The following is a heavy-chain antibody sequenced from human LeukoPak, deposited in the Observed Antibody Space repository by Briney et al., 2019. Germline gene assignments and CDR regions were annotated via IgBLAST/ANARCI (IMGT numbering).Heavy chain of an antibody. J-gene: IGHJ4*02. V-gene: IGHV3-21*01. D-gene: IGHD6-13*01. CDR2: ISSSSSYI. CDR3: ARDRGYSSSWYYFDY. Sequence: GGSLRLSCAASGFTVSSNYMSWVRQAPGKGLEWVSSISSSSSYIYYADSVKGRFTISRDNAKNSLYLQMNSLRAEDTAVYYCARDRGYSSSWYYFDYWGQGTLVTVSS. CDR1: GFTVSSNY.